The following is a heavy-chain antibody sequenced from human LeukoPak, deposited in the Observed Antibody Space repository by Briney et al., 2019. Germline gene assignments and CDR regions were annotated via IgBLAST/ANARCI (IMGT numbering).Heavy chain of an antibody. V-gene: IGHV3-21*01. J-gene: IGHJ4*02. CDR2: ISSSSSYI. D-gene: IGHD5/OR15-5a*01. CDR1: GXTFSSYS. Sequence: GGSPRLSCAASGXTFSSYSTNWVRQAPGKGLECVSSISSSSSYIYYADSVKGRFTISRDDAKNSLYLQMNSLRAEDTAVYYCARAFQDIVSTSDGGDYWGQGTLVTVSS. CDR3: ARAFQDIVSTSDGGDY.